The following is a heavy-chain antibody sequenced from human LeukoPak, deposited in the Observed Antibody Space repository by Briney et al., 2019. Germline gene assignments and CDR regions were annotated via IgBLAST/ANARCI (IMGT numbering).Heavy chain of an antibody. V-gene: IGHV3-74*01. CDR2: INSDESNT. D-gene: IGHD6-6*01. J-gene: IGHJ3*02. Sequence: GGSLRLSCAASGFTFSTYWMHWVRQAPGKGLVWVSRINSDESNTNYADSVKGRFTISRDNAKNSLYLQMNSLRAEDTAVYYCARGLDSSSFDAFDIWGQGTMVTVSS. CDR1: GFTFSTYW. CDR3: ARGLDSSSFDAFDI.